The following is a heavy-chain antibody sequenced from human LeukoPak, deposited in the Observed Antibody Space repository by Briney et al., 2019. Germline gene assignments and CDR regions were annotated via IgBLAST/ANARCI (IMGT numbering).Heavy chain of an antibody. J-gene: IGHJ4*02. CDR3: AREDASSLDY. CDR2: ISSSGTYL. Sequence: TGGSLRLSCAASGFTFSNYDINWVRQAPGKGLEWVSSISSSGTYLYYADSVKGRFTISRDNAKNSLYLQMSSLRAKDTAVYYCAREDASSLDYWGQGTLVTVSS. D-gene: IGHD6-13*01. CDR1: GFTFSNYD. V-gene: IGHV3-21*01.